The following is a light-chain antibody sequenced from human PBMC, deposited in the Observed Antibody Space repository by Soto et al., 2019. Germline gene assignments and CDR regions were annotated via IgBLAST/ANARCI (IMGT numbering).Light chain of an antibody. V-gene: IGLV2-14*01. CDR2: DVS. CDR1: SSDVGGYNY. J-gene: IGLJ2*01. Sequence: QSVLTQPASVSGSPGQSITISCTGTSSDVGGYNYVSWYQQHPGKAPKLMIYDVSNRPSGVSNRFSGSKSGNTASLTISGLQAEDESDYYGSSYTSSSTLVFGGGTNVTVL. CDR3: SSYTSSSTLV.